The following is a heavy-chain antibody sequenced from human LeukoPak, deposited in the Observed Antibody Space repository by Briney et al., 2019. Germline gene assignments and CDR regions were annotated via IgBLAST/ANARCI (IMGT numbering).Heavy chain of an antibody. CDR3: ARIPAEWLRFGPPRCYFDY. V-gene: IGHV4-34*01. D-gene: IGHD5-12*01. J-gene: IGHJ4*02. CDR2: INHSGST. Sequence: SETLSLTCAVYGGSFSGYYWSWIRQPPGKGLEWIGEINHSGSTNYNPSLKSRVTISVDTSKNQFSLKLSSVTAADTAVYYCARIPAEWLRFGPPRCYFDYWGQGTLVTVSS. CDR1: GGSFSGYY.